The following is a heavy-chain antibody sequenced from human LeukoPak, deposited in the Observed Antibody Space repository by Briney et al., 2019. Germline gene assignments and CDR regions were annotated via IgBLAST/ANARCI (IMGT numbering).Heavy chain of an antibody. CDR2: ISYDGSNK. CDR1: GFSFSNYA. V-gene: IGHV3-30*04. Sequence: QPGRSLRLSCAASGFSFSNYAIHWVRQAPGKGLEWVAVISYDGSNKYYAESVKGRFTISRDNSKNTLYLQVNSLRGEDTAVYYCARDHYYGSGSYTAFDFWGQGTLVTVSS. D-gene: IGHD3-10*01. J-gene: IGHJ4*02. CDR3: ARDHYYGSGSYTAFDF.